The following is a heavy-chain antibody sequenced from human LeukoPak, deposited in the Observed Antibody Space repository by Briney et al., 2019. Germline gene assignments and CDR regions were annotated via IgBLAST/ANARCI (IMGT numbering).Heavy chain of an antibody. Sequence: GGSLRLSCAASGFTFSNYEMNWARQAAGKGLEWVAYSSSSGSTKYYADSVKGRFAISRDNAKNSLYLQMNSLRAEDTAVYYCVRAPYYDLLTGYYFNTFDIWGQGTLVTVSS. CDR1: GFTFSNYE. J-gene: IGHJ3*02. V-gene: IGHV3-48*03. CDR3: VRAPYYDLLTGYYFNTFDI. CDR2: SSSSGSTK. D-gene: IGHD3-9*01.